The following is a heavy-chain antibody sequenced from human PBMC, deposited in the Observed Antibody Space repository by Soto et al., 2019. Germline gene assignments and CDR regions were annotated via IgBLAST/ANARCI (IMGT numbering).Heavy chain of an antibody. J-gene: IGHJ5*02. CDR3: TRDASRDSSARGWFDP. D-gene: IGHD6-13*01. CDR1: GFTFSSYS. Sequence: GGSPSLSWGASGFTFSSYSVNWARQAPGKGLEWVSTISSNSAYIYYTDALRGRFTISRDNAKNSLHLQMNSLRAEDTAVYYCTRDASRDSSARGWFDPWGPGTLVTVS. CDR2: ISSNSAYI. V-gene: IGHV3-21*01.